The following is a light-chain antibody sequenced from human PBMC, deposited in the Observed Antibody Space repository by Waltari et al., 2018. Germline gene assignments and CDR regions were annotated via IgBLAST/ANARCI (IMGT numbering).Light chain of an antibody. CDR3: SSYAGSYIFTV. CDR1: SSDVGGYNY. V-gene: IGLV2-11*01. J-gene: IGLJ2*01. CDR2: DAS. Sequence: QSALTQPRSVSGSPGQSVPISCTGTSSDVGGYNYVSWHQQHPGKAPKVMIYDASQRPAGVPDRFSGSKSGNTASLTISGLQAEDEADYYCSSYAGSYIFTVFGGGTKLTVL.